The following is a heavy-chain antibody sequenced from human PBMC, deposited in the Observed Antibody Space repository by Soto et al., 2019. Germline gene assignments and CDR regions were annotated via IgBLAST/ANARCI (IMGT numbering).Heavy chain of an antibody. CDR3: AHVPSYYYELSSPFDP. J-gene: IGHJ5*02. Sequence: QITLKESGPPLVKPTQTLTLTCTFSGFSLSTSGVGVGWIRQPPGNALEWLALIYWDDDKRYSPSLKSRLTITKDTSKNQVVLTMTNMDPVDTATYYCAHVPSYYYELSSPFDPWGQGTLVTVSS. V-gene: IGHV2-5*02. D-gene: IGHD3-22*01. CDR2: IYWDDDK. CDR1: GFSLSTSGVG.